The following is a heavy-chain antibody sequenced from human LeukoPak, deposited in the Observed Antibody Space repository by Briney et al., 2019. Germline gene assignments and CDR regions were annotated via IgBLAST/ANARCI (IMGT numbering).Heavy chain of an antibody. CDR1: VCTYTDYG. Sequence: GASVTVSFLSSVCTYTDYGFSGVRQAPGQGRDWMGWISPYNANTNYAQKLQGRVTMTTDTSTSTAYMELRSLRSDDTAVYYCARDAYYYYGSGSPIRAFEIWGQGTMVTVSS. CDR2: ISPYNANT. CDR3: ARDAYYYYGSGSPIRAFEI. J-gene: IGHJ3*02. V-gene: IGHV1-18*01. D-gene: IGHD3-10*01.